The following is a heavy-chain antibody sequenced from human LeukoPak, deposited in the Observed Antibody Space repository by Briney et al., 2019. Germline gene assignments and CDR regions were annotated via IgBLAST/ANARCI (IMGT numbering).Heavy chain of an antibody. CDR1: GGSFSGYY. CDR3: ARKLLTVWTLSFTVGDFDY. Sequence: WETLSLTCAVYGGSFSGYYWSWIRQPAGKGLEWIGEINHSGSTNYNPSLKSRVTISVDTSKNQFSLKLSSVTAADTAVYYCARKLLTVWTLSFTVGDFDYWGQGTLVTVSS. J-gene: IGHJ4*02. CDR2: INHSGST. D-gene: IGHD3-16*02. V-gene: IGHV4-34*01.